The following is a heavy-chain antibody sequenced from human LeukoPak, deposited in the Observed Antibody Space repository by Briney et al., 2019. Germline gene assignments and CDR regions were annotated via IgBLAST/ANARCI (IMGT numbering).Heavy chain of an antibody. V-gene: IGHV3-23*01. D-gene: IGHD2-15*01. CDR1: GFTFSSYA. CDR2: ITSSGSGGST. Sequence: GGSLRLSCAASGFTFSSYAMSWVRQAPGKGLEWVSGITSSGSGGSTYYADSVKGRFTISRDNVKNTLYLQMNSLRAEDTAVYYCARVYCSGGSCYTHFDYWGQGTLVTVSS. CDR3: ARVYCSGGSCYTHFDY. J-gene: IGHJ4*02.